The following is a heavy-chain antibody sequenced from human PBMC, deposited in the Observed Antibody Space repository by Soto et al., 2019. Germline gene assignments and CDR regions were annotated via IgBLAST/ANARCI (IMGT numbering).Heavy chain of an antibody. CDR3: AKILGYCSSSSCSKDYYYYYGLDV. Sequence: GGSLRLSCAASGFTFSTYGMHWVRQAPGKGLEWVAVISYDGGNKYYADSVKGRFTISRDNSKNTLFLQMNSLGAEDTAVYYCAKILGYCSSSSCSKDYYYYYGLDVWGLGTTVTVSS. V-gene: IGHV3-30*18. CDR1: GFTFSTYG. CDR2: ISYDGGNK. D-gene: IGHD2-15*01. J-gene: IGHJ6*02.